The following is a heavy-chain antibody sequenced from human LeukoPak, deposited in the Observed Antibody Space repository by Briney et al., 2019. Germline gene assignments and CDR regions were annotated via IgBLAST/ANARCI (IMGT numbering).Heavy chain of an antibody. Sequence: GGSLRLSCTASGFTFGDYAMSWVRQAPGKGLEWVGFIRSKAYGGTTEYAASVKGRFTISRDDSKSIAYLQMNSLKTEDTAVYYCTRELGGWPESNYFDYWGQGTLVTVSS. V-gene: IGHV3-49*04. CDR2: IRSKAYGGTT. CDR3: TRELGGWPESNYFDY. CDR1: GFTFGDYA. J-gene: IGHJ4*02. D-gene: IGHD1-26*01.